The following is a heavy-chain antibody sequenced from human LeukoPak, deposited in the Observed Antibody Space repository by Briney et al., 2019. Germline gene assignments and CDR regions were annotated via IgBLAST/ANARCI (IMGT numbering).Heavy chain of an antibody. D-gene: IGHD7-27*01. Sequence: SVTLSLTCAGSGGSISNYYCSWIRQPPGKGLEWLGYIHYSGYTNYNPSLKSRVTISVDTSKNQFSLNLSSVTAADTAVYYCARHWGSDWYFDLWGRGTLVTVSS. J-gene: IGHJ2*01. CDR2: IHYSGYT. CDR3: ARHWGSDWYFDL. CDR1: GGSISNYY. V-gene: IGHV4-59*01.